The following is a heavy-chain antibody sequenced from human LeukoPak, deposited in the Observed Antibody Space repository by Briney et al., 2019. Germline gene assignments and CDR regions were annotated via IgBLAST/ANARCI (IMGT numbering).Heavy chain of an antibody. CDR2: ISSSGSTI. Sequence: GGSLRLSCAASGFTFSDYYMSRIRQAPGKGLEWVSYISSSGSTIYYADSVKGRFTISRDNAKNSLYLQMNSLRAEDTAVYYCARDKLAYYYGSGSHDFDYWGQGTLVTVSS. V-gene: IGHV3-11*01. CDR1: GFTFSDYY. J-gene: IGHJ4*02. D-gene: IGHD3-10*01. CDR3: ARDKLAYYYGSGSHDFDY.